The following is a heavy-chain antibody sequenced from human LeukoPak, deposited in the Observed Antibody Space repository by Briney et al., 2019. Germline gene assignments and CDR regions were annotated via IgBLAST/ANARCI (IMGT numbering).Heavy chain of an antibody. V-gene: IGHV3-23*01. J-gene: IGHJ6*02. CDR3: CDGMDV. CDR2: INGSGNST. Sequence: GGSLRLSCAASGFIFRNYYMSWVRQAPGKGLEWVSAINGSGNSTYYADSVQGRFTISRDNSKNMLYLQMNSLRAEDTAVYYCCDGMDVWGQGTTVAVSS. CDR1: GFIFRNYY.